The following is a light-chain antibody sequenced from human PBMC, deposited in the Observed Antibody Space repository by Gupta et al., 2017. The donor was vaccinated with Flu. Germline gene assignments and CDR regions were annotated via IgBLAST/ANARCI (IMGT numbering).Light chain of an antibody. Sequence: SYALTQPPSVSVAPGTTARPPCGGTNVGSKRVNWYQQKPGQAPVRLVYDDGDRPSGIPERFSGSNAGNTATLTTSGVEAGDEADDYCQLSNSISDSCVFGTGTRLTVL. CDR2: DDG. J-gene: IGLJ1*01. V-gene: IGLV3-21*03. CDR1: NVGSKR. CDR3: QLSNSISDSCV.